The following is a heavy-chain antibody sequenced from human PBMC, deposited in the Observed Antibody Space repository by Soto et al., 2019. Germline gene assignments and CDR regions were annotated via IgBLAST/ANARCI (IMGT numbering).Heavy chain of an antibody. CDR3: ARSEAVAGTGDFDY. Sequence: SDTLSLTCTLSGGSISSDYWSWIRQPPGKGLEWIGYIYYSGSTNYNPSLKSRVTISVDTSKNQFSLKLSSVTAADTAVYYCARSEAVAGTGDFDYWGQGTLVTVS. J-gene: IGHJ4*02. CDR2: IYYSGST. D-gene: IGHD6-19*01. CDR1: GGSISSDY. V-gene: IGHV4-59*01.